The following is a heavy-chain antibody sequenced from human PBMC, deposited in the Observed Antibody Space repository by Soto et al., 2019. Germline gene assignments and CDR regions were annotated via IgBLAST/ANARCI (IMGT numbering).Heavy chain of an antibody. D-gene: IGHD1-26*01. CDR2: IKHDGSDI. J-gene: IGHJ4*02. V-gene: IGHV3-7*03. CDR1: GFIFSTYW. CDR3: ARVSGAVGPKPFDY. Sequence: EVQLVESGGGLVHPGGSLRLSCAASGFIFSTYWMTWVRQAPGKGLEWVANIKHDGSDIYYVDSVKGRFTISRDNAKNSLYLHMNSLRVEDTALYYCARVSGAVGPKPFDYWGQGTLVTVSA.